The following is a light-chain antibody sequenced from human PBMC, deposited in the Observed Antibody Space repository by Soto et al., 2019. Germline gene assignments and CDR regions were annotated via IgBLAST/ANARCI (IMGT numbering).Light chain of an antibody. J-gene: IGKJ2*01. V-gene: IGKV1-5*03. CDR2: KAT. CDR1: QSIGSW. Sequence: DIQMNQSPSTLSASVGDGVTITCRASQSIGSWLAWYQQKPGKAPKLLIYKATNLQSGVPSRFSGSGSGTDFSLTISSLQPVDSATYFCQQYNDFQYTFGRGTKLEI. CDR3: QQYNDFQYT.